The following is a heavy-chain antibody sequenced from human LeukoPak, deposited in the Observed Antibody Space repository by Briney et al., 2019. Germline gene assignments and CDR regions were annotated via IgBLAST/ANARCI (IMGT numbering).Heavy chain of an antibody. CDR3: AKGEAVLHYYDINYFDY. CDR1: GFTFSSYA. CDR2: ISGSASST. J-gene: IGHJ4*02. Sequence: GGSLRLSCAASGFTFSSYAMSWVRQAPGKGLEWVSAISGSASSTYYADSVKGRFTISRDNSKNTLYLQMNSLRAEDTAVYYCAKGEAVLHYYDINYFDYWGQGTLVTVSS. D-gene: IGHD3-22*01. V-gene: IGHV3-23*01.